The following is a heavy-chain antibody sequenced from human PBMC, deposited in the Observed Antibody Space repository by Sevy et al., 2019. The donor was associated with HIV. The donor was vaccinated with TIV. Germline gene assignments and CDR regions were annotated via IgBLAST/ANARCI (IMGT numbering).Heavy chain of an antibody. J-gene: IGHJ6*02. V-gene: IGHV4-4*07. CDR1: GGSISSYY. D-gene: IGHD3-10*01. CDR3: ARDNRWLGELTSYYYYGMDV. Sequence: SETLSLTCTVSGGSISSYYWSWIRQPAGKGLEWIGRIYTSGSTNYNPSLKSRVTMSVDTTKNQFSLKLSSVTAADTAVYYCARDNRWLGELTSYYYYGMDVWGQGTTVTVSS. CDR2: IYTSGST.